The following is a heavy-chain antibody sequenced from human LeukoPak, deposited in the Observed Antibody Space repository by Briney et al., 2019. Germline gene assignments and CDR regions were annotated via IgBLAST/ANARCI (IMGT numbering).Heavy chain of an antibody. CDR1: GFTFSNAW. CDR3: AREDPVSVLDY. Sequence: GGSLRLSCAASGFTFSNAWMSWVRQAPGKGLEWVSYISSSGSTIYYADSVKGRFTISRDNAKNSLYLQMNSLRAEDTAVYYCAREDPVSVLDYWGQGTLVTVSS. V-gene: IGHV3-11*04. J-gene: IGHJ4*02. CDR2: ISSSGSTI.